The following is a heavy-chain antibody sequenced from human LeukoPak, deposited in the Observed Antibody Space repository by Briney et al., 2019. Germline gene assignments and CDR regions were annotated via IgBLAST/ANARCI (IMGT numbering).Heavy chain of an antibody. CDR2: ISGSGGRT. CDR3: AKDLDDSSGYYPDY. V-gene: IGHV3-23*01. D-gene: IGHD3-22*01. CDR1: GFTFSSYA. J-gene: IGHJ4*02. Sequence: GGCLRLSCAAPGFTFSSYAMSWVRQGPRKGVEWVSAISGSGGRTYYADSLKGRFTTSRDNSKNTLYLQMNSLRAEDTAVYYCAKDLDDSSGYYPDYWGQGTLVTVSS.